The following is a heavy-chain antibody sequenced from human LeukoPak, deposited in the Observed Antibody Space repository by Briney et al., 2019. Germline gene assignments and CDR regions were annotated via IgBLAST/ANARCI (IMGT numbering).Heavy chain of an antibody. CDR3: ARDSYRAELPFDY. CDR1: GFTFGSYE. CDR2: ISSSGSTI. Sequence: GGSLRLSCAASGFTFGSYEMNWVRQAPGKGLEWVSYISSSGSTIYYADSVKGRFTISRDNAKNSLYLQMNSLRAEDTAVYYCARDSYRAELPFDYWGQGTLVTVSS. V-gene: IGHV3-48*03. J-gene: IGHJ4*02. D-gene: IGHD1-7*01.